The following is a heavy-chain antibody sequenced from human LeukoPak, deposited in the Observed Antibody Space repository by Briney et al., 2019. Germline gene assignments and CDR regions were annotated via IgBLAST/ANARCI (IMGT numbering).Heavy chain of an antibody. D-gene: IGHD3-16*02. J-gene: IGHJ4*02. CDR2: INHSGST. CDR1: GGSFSGYY. Sequence: SETLSLTCAVYGGSFSGYYWSWIRQPPAKGLEWIGEINHSGSTNYNPSLKSRVTISVDTSKNQFSLKLSSVTAADTAVYYCARGRGYVWGSYRYRLSFDYWGQGTLVTVSS. CDR3: ARGRGYVWGSYRYRLSFDY. V-gene: IGHV4-34*01.